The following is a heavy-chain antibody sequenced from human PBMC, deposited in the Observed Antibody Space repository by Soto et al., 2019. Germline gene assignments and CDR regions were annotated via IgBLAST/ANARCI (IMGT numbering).Heavy chain of an antibody. Sequence: QLQLVQSGAEVERPGASVRVSCKAYGYPFSKYGISWIRQAPGQGLEWMGWIKPDNGATNYAQKFQGRVTMTTDTSSNTAYMELRSLRSDDTAVYYCATSSASGFDPWGQGTLVSVSS. J-gene: IGHJ5*02. V-gene: IGHV1-18*04. D-gene: IGHD3-10*01. CDR1: GYPFSKYG. CDR3: ATSSASGFDP. CDR2: IKPDNGAT.